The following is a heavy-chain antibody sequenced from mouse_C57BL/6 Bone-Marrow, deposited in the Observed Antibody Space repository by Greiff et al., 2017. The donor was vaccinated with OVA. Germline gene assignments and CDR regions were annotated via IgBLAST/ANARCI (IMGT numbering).Heavy chain of an antibody. CDR2: INSDGGST. CDR1: EYEFPSHD. J-gene: IGHJ1*03. CDR3: ARHYYYGSSDWYFDV. Sequence: DVKLVESGGGLVQPGESLKLSCESNEYEFPSHDMSWVRKTPEKRLELVAAINSDGGSTYYPDTMERRFIISRDNTKKTLYLQMSSLRSEDTALYYCARHYYYGSSDWYFDVWGTGTTVTVSS. V-gene: IGHV5-2*01. D-gene: IGHD1-1*01.